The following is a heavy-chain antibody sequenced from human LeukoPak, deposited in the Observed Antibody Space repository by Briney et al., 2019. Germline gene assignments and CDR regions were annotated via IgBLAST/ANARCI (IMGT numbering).Heavy chain of an antibody. CDR2: INGDGSRA. Sequence: GGSLRLSCAASGFTFTSYWMHRVRQAPGKGLVWVSCINGDGSRAGYADSVKGRFTISRDNAQNTLYLQMNSLRAEDTAVYYCARRGTSTMTPGYWGQGTLVTVSS. D-gene: IGHD1-1*01. V-gene: IGHV3-74*01. J-gene: IGHJ4*02. CDR1: GFTFTSYW. CDR3: ARRGTSTMTPGY.